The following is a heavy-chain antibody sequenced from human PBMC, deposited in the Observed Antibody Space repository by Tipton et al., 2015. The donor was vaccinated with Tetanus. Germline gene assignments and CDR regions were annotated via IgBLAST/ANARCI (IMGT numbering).Heavy chain of an antibody. J-gene: IGHJ4*02. CDR1: GDTFSNYA. D-gene: IGHD2-15*01. CDR3: ARDHDLVAPLDY. CDR2: IIPIFGTP. Sequence: QLVQSGAEVKKPGSSVKVSCKASGDTFSNYAISWVRQAPGQGLEWMGGIIPIFGTPYYAQNFQGRVSIAADTSTNTAYMNLYRLTSDDTAIYYCARDHDLVAPLDYWGQGTLVTVSS. V-gene: IGHV1-69*06.